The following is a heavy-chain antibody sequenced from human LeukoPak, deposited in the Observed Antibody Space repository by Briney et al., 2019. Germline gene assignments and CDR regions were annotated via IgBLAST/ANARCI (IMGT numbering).Heavy chain of an antibody. J-gene: IGHJ4*02. CDR1: GFTFDTST. Sequence: SGGSLRLSCVVSGFTFDTSTMTWVRQAPGKGPEWVAKMKEDGTEIFYAGSVDGRFTISRDNSKNSLYLQMNSLRVEDTAVYYCATGGAPGGRFENWGQGTLVTVSS. D-gene: IGHD3-16*01. V-gene: IGHV3-7*01. CDR3: ATGGAPGGRFEN. CDR2: MKEDGTEI.